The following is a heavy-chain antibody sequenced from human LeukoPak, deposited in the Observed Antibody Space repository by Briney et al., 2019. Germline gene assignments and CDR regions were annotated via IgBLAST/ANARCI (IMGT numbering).Heavy chain of an antibody. Sequence: ASVKVSCKASGYTFTSYGISWVRQAPGQGLEWMGWINPNSGGTNYSQKFQGRVTITRDTSISTAYMELSRLRSDDPAVYYCARARPDTEAMVRGVPYNWFDPWGQGTLVTVSS. V-gene: IGHV1-2*02. CDR3: ARARPDTEAMVRGVPYNWFDP. D-gene: IGHD3-10*01. CDR2: INPNSGGT. J-gene: IGHJ5*02. CDR1: GYTFTSYG.